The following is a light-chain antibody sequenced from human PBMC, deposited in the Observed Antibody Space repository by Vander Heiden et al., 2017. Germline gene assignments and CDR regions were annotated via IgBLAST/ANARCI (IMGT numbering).Light chain of an antibody. J-gene: IGLJ1*01. CDR3: SSYTSSSTYV. CDR2: DVN. CDR1: SSDIGGYNY. V-gene: IGLV2-14*03. Sequence: QSALTQPAPVSGSPGQSITISCTGTSSDIGGYNYVSWYQQHPGKAPKVMVYDVNDRPSGVSSRFSGSKSGNTASLTISGLQAEDEADYYCSSYTSSSTYVFGTGTKVTVL.